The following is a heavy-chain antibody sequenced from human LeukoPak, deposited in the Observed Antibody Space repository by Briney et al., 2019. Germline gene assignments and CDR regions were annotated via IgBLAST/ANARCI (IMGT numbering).Heavy chain of an antibody. V-gene: IGHV3-74*01. CDR2: INSDGSSI. CDR1: GFTFSSCW. J-gene: IGHJ4*02. D-gene: IGHD3-22*01. Sequence: PGGSLRLSCAASGFTFSSCWMHWVRQAPGRGLVWVSRINSDGSSISYADSVKGRFTISRDNAKNTLYLQMNSLRAEDTAVYYCARVFYISPYYDSSGYYAGWGQGTLVTVSS. CDR3: ARVFYISPYYDSSGYYAG.